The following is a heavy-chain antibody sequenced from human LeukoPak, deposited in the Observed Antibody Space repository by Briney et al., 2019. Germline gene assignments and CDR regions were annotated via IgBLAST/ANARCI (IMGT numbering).Heavy chain of an antibody. CDR2: FDPHDDET. V-gene: IGHV1-24*01. Sequence: ASVKVSCKVSGHTLTALPMHWVRQAPGQGLEWVGSFDPHDDETIYARNFLGRVTMTEDTSTNKAFMELTDLRSEDTAVYYCAAFDDSWSGYFSSSPYYYYVDVWGGGTTVTVSS. CDR1: GHTLTALP. J-gene: IGHJ6*03. D-gene: IGHD3-3*01. CDR3: AAFDDSWSGYFSSSPYYYYVDV.